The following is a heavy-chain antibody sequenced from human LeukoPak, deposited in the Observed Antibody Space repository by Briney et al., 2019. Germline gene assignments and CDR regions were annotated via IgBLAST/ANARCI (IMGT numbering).Heavy chain of an antibody. D-gene: IGHD2-15*01. CDR3: AKGYPYYYYMDV. Sequence: ASXXVSCKASGGTFSSYAISWVRQAPGQGLEWMGRIIPIFGTANYAQKFQGRVTITTDESTSTAYMELSSLRSEDTAVYYCAKGYPYYYYMDVWGKGTTVTVSS. V-gene: IGHV1-69*05. J-gene: IGHJ6*03. CDR2: IIPIFGTA. CDR1: GGTFSSYA.